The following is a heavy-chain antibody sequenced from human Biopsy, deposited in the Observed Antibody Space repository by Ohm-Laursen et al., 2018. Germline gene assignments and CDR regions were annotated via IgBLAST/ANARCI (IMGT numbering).Heavy chain of an antibody. CDR2: INSSGSTK. CDR3: ARAVGIAAAPIDY. CDR1: GFPVSDYY. J-gene: IGHJ4*02. D-gene: IGHD2-15*01. V-gene: IGHV3-11*01. Sequence: SLRLSCAASGFPVSDYYMSWIRQAPGRGLEWVLDINSSGSTKYHAESVKGRFTISRDNAMNSVYLQMNSLRGEDTAVYYCARAVGIAAAPIDYWGQGTLVTVSS.